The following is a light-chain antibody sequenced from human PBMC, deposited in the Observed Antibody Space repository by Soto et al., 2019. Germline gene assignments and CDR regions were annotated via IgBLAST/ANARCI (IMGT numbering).Light chain of an antibody. J-gene: IGLJ1*01. CDR3: SSYTSTSTLYV. CDR2: DVS. CDR1: SSDIGGYNY. V-gene: IGLV2-14*03. Sequence: QSALTQPASVSGSPGQSITISCTGTSSDIGGYNYVSWYQQLPGKVPKLIIYDVSNRPSGVSDRFSGSKSGNAASLTISGLTAEDEADYYCSSYTSTSTLYVFGTGTKVTVL.